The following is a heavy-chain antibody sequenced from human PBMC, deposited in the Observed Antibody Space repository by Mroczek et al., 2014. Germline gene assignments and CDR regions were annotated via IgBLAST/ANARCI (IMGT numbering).Heavy chain of an antibody. CDR1: VAPSVVTT. J-gene: IGHJ3*02. D-gene: IGHD4-17*01. CDR2: SITVGAP. Sequence: VQLLESGPGLVKPSETLSLTCTVSVAPSVVTTGAGSGSPQGRDWSGLGISITVGAPTTTPPLKSRVTISVDTSKNQFSLKLSSVTAADTAVYYCARGGVNYGDFVSPDAFDIWGQGTMVTVSS. V-gene: IGHV4-59*01. CDR3: ARGGVNYGDFVSPDAFDI.